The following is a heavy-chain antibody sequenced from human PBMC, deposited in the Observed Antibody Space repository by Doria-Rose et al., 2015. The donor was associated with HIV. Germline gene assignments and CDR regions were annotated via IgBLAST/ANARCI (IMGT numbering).Heavy chain of an antibody. Sequence: QITLKESGPVLVKPTETLTLTCTVSGVSLSSPGMGVSWIRQPPGKALEWLANIFSDDERSYKTSLKSRLTISRSTSKSQLVLPMTDMDPVDTATYYCARIKSSRWYHKYYFDFWGQGTLVIVSA. V-gene: IGHV2-26*01. D-gene: IGHD6-13*01. CDR1: GVSLSSPGMG. CDR3: ARIKSSRWYHKYYFDF. CDR2: IFSDDER. J-gene: IGHJ4*02.